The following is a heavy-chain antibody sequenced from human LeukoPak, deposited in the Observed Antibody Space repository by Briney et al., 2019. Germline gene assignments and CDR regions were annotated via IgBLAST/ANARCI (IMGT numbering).Heavy chain of an antibody. CDR1: CDSISIHY. CDR2: VYHTGST. D-gene: IGHD4-17*01. J-gene: IGHJ2*01. Sequence: SETLSLTCNVSCDSISIHYWICIRQPPGKGLEWIVFVYHTGSTNYNPSLKSRLTISVDTSKNQFSLKMRSVPAGEPAVYSCAAKVTTRWSFDLWGRGNLVTVSS. CDR3: AAKVTTRWSFDL. V-gene: IGHV4-59*11.